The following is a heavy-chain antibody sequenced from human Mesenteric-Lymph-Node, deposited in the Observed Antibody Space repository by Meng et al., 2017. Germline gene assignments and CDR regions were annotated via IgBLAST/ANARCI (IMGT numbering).Heavy chain of an antibody. CDR2: ISSSGNS. D-gene: IGHD3-10*01. J-gene: IGHJ6*02. CDR1: GASISSGGFY. V-gene: IGHV4-31*03. Sequence: SETLSLTCTVSGASISSGGFYWSWIRQHPGKGLEWIGHISSSGNSYYNPSLKSRPIISLDTSKNAISLILTSVTAEDTAVYYGTRDGSGSPHQYSGLDVWGLGTTVTVSS. CDR3: TRDGSGSPHQYSGLDV.